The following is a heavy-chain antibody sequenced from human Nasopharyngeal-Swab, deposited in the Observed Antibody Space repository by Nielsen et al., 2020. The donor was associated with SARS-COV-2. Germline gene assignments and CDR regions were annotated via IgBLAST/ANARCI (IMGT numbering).Heavy chain of an antibody. Sequence: WIPQPPGKGLEWIGYIYYSGSTNYNPSLKSRVTISVDTSKNQFSLKLSSVTAADTAVYYCARDIRTYDILTGYSLGYFDLWGRGTLVTVSS. CDR3: ARDIRTYDILTGYSLGYFDL. J-gene: IGHJ2*01. D-gene: IGHD3-9*01. CDR2: IYYSGST. V-gene: IGHV4-59*01.